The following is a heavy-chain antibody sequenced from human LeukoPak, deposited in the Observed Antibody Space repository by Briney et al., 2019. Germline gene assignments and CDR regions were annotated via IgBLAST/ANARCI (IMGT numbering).Heavy chain of an antibody. Sequence: GGSLRLSCAASGFTFSSYGMHWVRQAPGKGLEWVAVIWYDGSNKYYADSVKGRFTISRDNSKNTLYLQMNSLRAEDTAVYYCAKDLRGIVGAIDYWGQGTLVTVSS. D-gene: IGHD1-26*01. CDR3: AKDLRGIVGAIDY. CDR2: IWYDGSNK. J-gene: IGHJ4*02. CDR1: GFTFSSYG. V-gene: IGHV3-30*02.